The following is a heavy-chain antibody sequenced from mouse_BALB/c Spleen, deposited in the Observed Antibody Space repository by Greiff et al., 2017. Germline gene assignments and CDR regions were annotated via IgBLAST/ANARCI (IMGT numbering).Heavy chain of an antibody. Sequence: DVMLVESGGGLVKLGGSLKLSCAASGFTFSSYYMSWVRQTPEKRLELVAAINSNGGSTYYPDTVKGRFTISRDNAKNTLYLQMSSLKSEDTALYYCARRYDFDYWGQGTTLTVSS. CDR2: INSNGGST. J-gene: IGHJ2*01. CDR3: ARRYDFDY. V-gene: IGHV5-6-2*01. CDR1: GFTFSSYY.